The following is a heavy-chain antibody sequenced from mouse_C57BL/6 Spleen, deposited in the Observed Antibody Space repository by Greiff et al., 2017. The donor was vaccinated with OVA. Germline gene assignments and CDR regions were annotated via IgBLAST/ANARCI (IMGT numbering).Heavy chain of an antibody. CDR2: INPSTGGT. Sequence: EVQLQQSGPELVKPGASVKISCKASGYSFTGYYMNWVKQSPEKSLEWIGEINPSTGGTTYNQKFKAKATLTVDKSSSTAYMQLKSLTSEDSAVYYCAGGYDDGYFDYWGQGTTLTVSS. V-gene: IGHV1-42*01. D-gene: IGHD2-2*01. CDR1: GYSFTGYY. CDR3: AGGYDDGYFDY. J-gene: IGHJ2*01.